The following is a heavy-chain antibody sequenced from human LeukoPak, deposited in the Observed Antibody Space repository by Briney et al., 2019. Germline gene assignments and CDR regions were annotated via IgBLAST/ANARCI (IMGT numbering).Heavy chain of an antibody. CDR2: IIPIFGTA. Sequence: GASVKVSCKASGDTFSSYAISWVRQAPGQGLEWMGGIIPIFGTANYAQKFQGRVTITADESTSTAYMELSSLRSEDTAVYYCARAPGSPYYFDYWGQGTLVTVSS. J-gene: IGHJ4*02. V-gene: IGHV1-69*13. CDR3: ARAPGSPYYFDY. CDR1: GDTFSSYA.